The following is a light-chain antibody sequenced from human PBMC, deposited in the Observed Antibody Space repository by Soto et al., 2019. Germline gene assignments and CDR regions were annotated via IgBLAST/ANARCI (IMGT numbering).Light chain of an antibody. CDR3: QSADNSGVV. Sequence: SSELTQTPSVSVSPGQTATITCSGDELPKQFVFWYQQKPGQAPVLVIQKDTERPSGIPERFSGSTSGTLVTLTISGVQAEDEADYYCQSADNSGVVLGGGTKLTVL. V-gene: IGLV3-25*02. J-gene: IGLJ2*01. CDR1: ELPKQF. CDR2: KDT.